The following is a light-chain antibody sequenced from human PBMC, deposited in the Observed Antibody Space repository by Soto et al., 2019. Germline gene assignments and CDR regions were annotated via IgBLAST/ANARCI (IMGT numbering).Light chain of an antibody. CDR3: QSYDSSLSVTYV. Sequence: QSVLTQPPSVSGAPGQRVTISCTGSSSNIGAGYDVHWYQQLPGTAPKLLIYGNSNRPSGVPDRFSGSKSGTSASLAITGLHAEDEADYYCQSYDSSLSVTYVFGTGTKVTVL. J-gene: IGLJ1*01. V-gene: IGLV1-40*01. CDR1: SSNIGAGYD. CDR2: GNS.